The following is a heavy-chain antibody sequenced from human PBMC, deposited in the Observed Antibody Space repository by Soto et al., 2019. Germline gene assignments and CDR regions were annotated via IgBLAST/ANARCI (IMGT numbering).Heavy chain of an antibody. CDR2: IWYDGSNK. CDR3: AREAGYYYYYMDV. Sequence: GGSLRLSCAASGFTFSSYGMHWVRQAPGKGLEWVAVIWYDGSNKYYADSVKGRFTISRDNSKNTLYLQMNSLRAEDTAVYYCAREAGYYYYYMDVWGKGTKVTVSS. D-gene: IGHD3-10*01. CDR1: GFTFSSYG. V-gene: IGHV3-33*01. J-gene: IGHJ6*03.